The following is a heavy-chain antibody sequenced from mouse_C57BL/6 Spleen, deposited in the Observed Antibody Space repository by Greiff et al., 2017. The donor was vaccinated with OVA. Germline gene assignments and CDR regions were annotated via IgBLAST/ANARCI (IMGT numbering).Heavy chain of an antibody. CDR2: IWSDGST. J-gene: IGHJ4*01. V-gene: IGHV2-6-1*01. D-gene: IGHD2-5*01. CDR1: GFSLTSYG. CDR3: ARHKGYSNDAMDY. Sequence: VKLVESGPGLVAPSQSLSITCTVSGFSLTSYGVHWVRQPPGKGLEWLVVIWSDGSTTYNSALKSRLSISKDNSKSQVFLKMNSLQTDDTAMYYCARHKGYSNDAMDYWGQGTSVTVSS.